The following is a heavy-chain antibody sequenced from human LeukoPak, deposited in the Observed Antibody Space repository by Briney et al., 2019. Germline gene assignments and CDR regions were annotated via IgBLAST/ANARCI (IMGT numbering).Heavy chain of an antibody. V-gene: IGHV4-31*03. CDR1: GGSISSGGYY. CDR3: ARAPVYYFDY. J-gene: IGHJ4*02. CDR2: IYYSGST. Sequence: SETLSLTCTVSGGSISSGGYYWSWIRQHPGKGLEWIGYIYYSGSTYYNPSLKSRVTILVDTSKNQFSLKLSSVTAADTAVYYCARAPVYYFDYWGQGTLVTVSS.